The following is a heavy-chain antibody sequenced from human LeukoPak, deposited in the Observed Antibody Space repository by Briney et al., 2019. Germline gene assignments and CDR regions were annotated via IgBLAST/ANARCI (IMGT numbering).Heavy chain of an antibody. CDR2: VSYDGSNK. D-gene: IGHD5-18*01. Sequence: GGSLRLSCAASGFTFSSYGMHWVRQVPGKGLEWVAVVSYDGSNKYYADSVKGRFTISRDNSKNTLYLQMNSLRAEDTAVYYCAKDVGVSEDTAILDYWGQGTLVTVSS. J-gene: IGHJ4*02. V-gene: IGHV3-30*18. CDR3: AKDVGVSEDTAILDY. CDR1: GFTFSSYG.